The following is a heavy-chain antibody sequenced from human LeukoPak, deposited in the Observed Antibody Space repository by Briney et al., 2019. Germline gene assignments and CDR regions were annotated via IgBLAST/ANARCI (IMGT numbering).Heavy chain of an antibody. Sequence: ASVKVSCKASGYIFTTYYMHWVRQAPGQGLEWMGVINPSGGNTRYAQKFQGRDTMTRDTSTSTVYMELSSLRSEDTAVYYCARGGLYCSSTSCPSSDYWGQGTLVTVSS. J-gene: IGHJ4*02. CDR1: GYIFTTYY. CDR2: INPSGGNT. D-gene: IGHD2-2*01. V-gene: IGHV1-46*01. CDR3: ARGGLYCSSTSCPSSDY.